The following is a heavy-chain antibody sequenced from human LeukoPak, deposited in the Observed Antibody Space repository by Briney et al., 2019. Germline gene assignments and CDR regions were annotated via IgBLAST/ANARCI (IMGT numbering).Heavy chain of an antibody. CDR2: FDPEDGET. CDR1: GYTLTELS. J-gene: IGHJ6*02. Sequence: ASVKVSCKVSGYTLTELSMHWVRQAPGKGLEWMGGFDPEDGETIYAQKFQGRVTMTEDTSTDTAYMELSSLRSEDTAVYYCATVVGATRDYYYYYGMDVWGQGTTVTVSS. CDR3: ATVVGATRDYYYYYGMDV. D-gene: IGHD1-26*01. V-gene: IGHV1-24*01.